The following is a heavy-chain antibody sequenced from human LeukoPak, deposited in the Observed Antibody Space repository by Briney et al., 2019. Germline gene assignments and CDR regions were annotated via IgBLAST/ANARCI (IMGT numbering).Heavy chain of an antibody. CDR1: GFTVSSNY. Sequence: GGSLRLSCAASGFTVSSNYMSWVRQAPGKGLEWVSVIYSGGSTYYADSVKGRFTISRDNSKNTLYLQMNSLRAEDTAVYYCARDRQQLVQNYWGQGTLVTVSS. CDR2: IYSGGST. D-gene: IGHD6-13*01. CDR3: ARDRQQLVQNY. J-gene: IGHJ4*02. V-gene: IGHV3-53*01.